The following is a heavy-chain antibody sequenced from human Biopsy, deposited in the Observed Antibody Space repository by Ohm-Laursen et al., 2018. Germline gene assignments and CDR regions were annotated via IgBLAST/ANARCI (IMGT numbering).Heavy chain of an antibody. D-gene: IGHD2-2*01. J-gene: IGHJ4*02. CDR2: IIPILRTT. Sequence: GASVKVSCKSPTGTFNSYGIIWVRQAPGQGLEWMGRIIPILRTTAYAQTFLGRVTITADSPTGTVDMELTSLASDDTAVYFCAREAIGYQLPCDDWGQGTLVTVSS. V-gene: IGHV1-69*11. CDR1: TGTFNSYG. CDR3: AREAIGYQLPCDD.